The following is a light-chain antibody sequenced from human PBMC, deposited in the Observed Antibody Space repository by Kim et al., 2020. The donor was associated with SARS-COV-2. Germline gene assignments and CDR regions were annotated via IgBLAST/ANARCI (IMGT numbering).Light chain of an antibody. J-gene: IGKJ4*01. CDR1: QGISSN. V-gene: IGKV1-9*01. CDR3: QQHRRSPLS. Sequence: IQLTQSPSSVSASVGDTVTITCRASQGISSNLAWYQQRPGKAPSLLIYSAFTLHSGVPSRFSGSGSGTDFTLTITSLQPEDFATYHCQQHRRSPLSFGGGTKV. CDR2: SAF.